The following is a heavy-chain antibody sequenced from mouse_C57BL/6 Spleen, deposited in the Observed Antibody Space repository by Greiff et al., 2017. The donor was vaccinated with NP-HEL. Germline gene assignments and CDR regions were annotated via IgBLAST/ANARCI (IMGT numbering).Heavy chain of an antibody. CDR1: GYTFTSYW. J-gene: IGHJ2*01. V-gene: IGHV1-64*01. D-gene: IGHD1-1*01. CDR2: IHPNSGST. CDR3: ALNTTVVVHSFDY. Sequence: QVQLQQSGAELVKPGASVKLSCKASGYTFTSYWMHWVKQRPGQGLEWIGMIHPNSGSTNYNEKFKSKATLTVDKSSSTAYMQLSSLTSEDSAVYYCALNTTVVVHSFDYWGQGTTLTVSS.